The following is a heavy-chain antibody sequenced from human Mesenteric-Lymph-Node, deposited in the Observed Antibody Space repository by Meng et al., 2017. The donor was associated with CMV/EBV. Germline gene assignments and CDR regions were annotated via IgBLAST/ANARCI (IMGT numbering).Heavy chain of an antibody. D-gene: IGHD1-26*01. Sequence: SVKVSCKASGGTFSSYAISWVRQAPGQGLEWMGGIIPIFGTANYAQKFQGRVTITTDESTSTAYMELSSLRSEDTAVYYCARAVRRGVGATNYYGMEVWGQGTTVTVSS. V-gene: IGHV1-69*05. CDR2: IIPIFGTA. CDR3: ARAVRRGVGATNYYGMEV. J-gene: IGHJ6*02. CDR1: GGTFSSYA.